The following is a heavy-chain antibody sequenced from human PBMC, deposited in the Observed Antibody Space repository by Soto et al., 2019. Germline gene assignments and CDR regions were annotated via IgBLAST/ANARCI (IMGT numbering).Heavy chain of an antibody. J-gene: IGHJ6*02. Sequence: QVQLVQSGAEVKKPGSSVKVSCKASGGTFSSYAISWVRQAPGQGLEWRGGIIPIFGTANYAQKFQGRVTITADESTSTAYMELSSLRSEDTAVYYCARGDYPRSYYYYYGMDVWGQGTTVTVSS. CDR2: IIPIFGTA. V-gene: IGHV1-69*01. CDR1: GGTFSSYA. D-gene: IGHD4-17*01. CDR3: ARGDYPRSYYYYYGMDV.